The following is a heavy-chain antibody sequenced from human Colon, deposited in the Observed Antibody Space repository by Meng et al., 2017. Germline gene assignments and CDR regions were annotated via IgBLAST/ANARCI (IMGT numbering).Heavy chain of an antibody. Sequence: QVQLQGSGPGLVKPSGTLSLTCTVSGGSITSSDWWSWVRQTPGKGLEWIGETYQNGRPNYNPSLKSRVTISVDKSKNQFSLTLNSVTAADTAVYYCARDNWGSLDYWGQGTLVTVSS. D-gene: IGHD7-27*01. J-gene: IGHJ4*02. V-gene: IGHV4-4*02. CDR3: ARDNWGSLDY. CDR1: GGSITSSDW. CDR2: TYQNGRP.